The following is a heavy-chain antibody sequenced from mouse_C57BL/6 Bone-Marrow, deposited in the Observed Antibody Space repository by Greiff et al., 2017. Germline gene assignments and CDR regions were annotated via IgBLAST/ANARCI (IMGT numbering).Heavy chain of an antibody. V-gene: IGHV5-17*01. J-gene: IGHJ2*01. CDR3: ARDSYYGSSRDYFDY. Sequence: EVMLVESGGGLVKPGGSLKLSCAASGFTFSDYGMHWVRQAPEKGLEWVAYISSGSGSIYYADTVKGRFTISRDNAKNTLFLQMTSLRSEDTAMYYCARDSYYGSSRDYFDYWGQGTTLTVSS. D-gene: IGHD1-1*01. CDR1: GFTFSDYG. CDR2: ISSGSGSI.